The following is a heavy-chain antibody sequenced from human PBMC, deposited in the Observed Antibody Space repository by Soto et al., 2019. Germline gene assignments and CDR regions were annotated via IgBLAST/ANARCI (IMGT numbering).Heavy chain of an antibody. CDR2: ISAYNGNT. CDR1: GYTFTSYG. J-gene: IGHJ3*02. V-gene: IGHV1-18*01. D-gene: IGHD3-22*01. Sequence: QVQLVQSGAEVKKPGASVKVSCKASGYTFTSYGISWVREAPGQGLEWMGWISAYNGNTNYAQKLQGRVTMTTDTSTSTAYMELRSLRSDDTAVYYCARDGQYYYDSSGPPNTFDIWGQGTMVTVSS. CDR3: ARDGQYYYDSSGPPNTFDI.